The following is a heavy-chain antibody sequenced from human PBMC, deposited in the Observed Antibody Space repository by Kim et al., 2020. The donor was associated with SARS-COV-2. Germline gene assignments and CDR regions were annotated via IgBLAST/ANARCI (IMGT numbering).Heavy chain of an antibody. Sequence: GGSLRLSCAASGFTFSSHWMHWVRQVPGKGLVWVSRINGDGSSTSYADFVKGRFTVSRYNAKNTLYLQMNSLRVEDTAVYYCARSGGWNPDYWRQGTLGT. J-gene: IGHJ4*02. D-gene: IGHD1-1*01. CDR3: ARSGGWNPDY. CDR2: INGDGSST. V-gene: IGHV3-74*01. CDR1: GFTFSSHW.